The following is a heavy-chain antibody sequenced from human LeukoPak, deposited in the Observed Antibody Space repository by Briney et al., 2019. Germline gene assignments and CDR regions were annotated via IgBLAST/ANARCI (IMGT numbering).Heavy chain of an antibody. Sequence: GGSLRLSCAASGFTSSSYEMNWVRQAPGTGLEWVSYINSSGSTIYYADSVKGRFTISRDNAKNSLYLQMNSLRAEDTAVYYCARGGESYDYVWGSAFDIWGQGTMVTVSS. CDR1: GFTSSSYE. V-gene: IGHV3-48*03. CDR2: INSSGSTI. J-gene: IGHJ3*02. D-gene: IGHD3-16*01. CDR3: ARGGESYDYVWGSAFDI.